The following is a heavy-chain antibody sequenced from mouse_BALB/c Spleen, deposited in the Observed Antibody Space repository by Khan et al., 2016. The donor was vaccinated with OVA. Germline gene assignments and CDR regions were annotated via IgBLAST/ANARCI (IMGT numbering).Heavy chain of an antibody. Sequence: EVQLQESGAELGRPGSSVKLSCKTSGSTFTSYGIKWVKQRPGQGLEWIGYIYPGNGYTEYNEKFQGKAILTSDTSSNTAYMQLRSLPSEDSAIYFWTTAYDRDYCDYWGQSTTLTVSS. CDR1: GSTFTSYG. CDR2: IYPGNGYT. V-gene: IGHV1S134*01. J-gene: IGHJ2*01. D-gene: IGHD2-12*01. CDR3: TTAYDRDYCDY.